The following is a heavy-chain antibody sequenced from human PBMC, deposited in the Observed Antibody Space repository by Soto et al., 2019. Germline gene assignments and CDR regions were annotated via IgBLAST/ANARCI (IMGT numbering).Heavy chain of an antibody. Sequence: EVQLVESGGGLVKRGGSLRLSCAAYGFTFSNAWMSWVRQAPGKGLEWVGRIKSKTDDGTTDYAAPVKGRFTLSRDDSKNTLYLQMNSLKTEDTAVYYCIKGGGVAGYWGQGTLVTVSS. CDR2: IKSKTDDGTT. CDR3: IKGGGVAGY. J-gene: IGHJ4*02. V-gene: IGHV3-15*01. D-gene: IGHD3-16*01. CDR1: GFTFSNAW.